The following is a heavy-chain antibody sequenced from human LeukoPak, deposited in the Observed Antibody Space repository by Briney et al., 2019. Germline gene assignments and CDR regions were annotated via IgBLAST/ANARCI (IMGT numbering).Heavy chain of an antibody. CDR2: ISSSSSYI. Sequence: GGSLRLSCAASGFTFSSYSMNWVRQAPGKGLEWVSSISSSSSYIYYADSVKGRFTISRDNSKNTLYLQMNSLRAEDTAVYYCARASPDLSLFDPWGQGTLVTVSS. CDR3: ARASPDLSLFDP. V-gene: IGHV3-21*01. CDR1: GFTFSSYS. D-gene: IGHD3-16*02. J-gene: IGHJ5*02.